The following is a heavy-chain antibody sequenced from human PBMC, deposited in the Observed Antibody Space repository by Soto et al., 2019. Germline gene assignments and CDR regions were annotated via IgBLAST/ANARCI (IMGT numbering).Heavy chain of an antibody. V-gene: IGHV1-69*01. CDR3: AGSTEWTYALNQLVITTFVFF. J-gene: IGHJ4*02. Sequence: QVQLVQSGAEVKKPGSSVKVSCKASGGTFSSYAISWVRQAPGQGLEWMGGMSPRFGATNYAQKFQGRVTITADESTRTVYMVLNTLRSEDTAMYYCAGSTEWTYALNQLVITTFVFFWGQGTLVTVSS. D-gene: IGHD3-9*01. CDR2: MSPRFGAT. CDR1: GGTFSSYA.